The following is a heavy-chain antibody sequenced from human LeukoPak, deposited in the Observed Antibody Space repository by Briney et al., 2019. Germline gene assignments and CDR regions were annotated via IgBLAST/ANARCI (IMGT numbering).Heavy chain of an antibody. Sequence: PGGSLRLSCAASGFTFSSYSMNWVRQAPGKGLEWVSSISSSSYYIYYADSVKGRFTISRDNAKNSLYLQMNSLRAEDTALYYCARKRELRTSYYYYYYMDVWGKGTTVTVSS. D-gene: IGHD1-26*01. CDR1: GFTFSSYS. CDR3: ARKRELRTSYYYYYYMDV. V-gene: IGHV3-21*04. CDR2: ISSSSYYI. J-gene: IGHJ6*03.